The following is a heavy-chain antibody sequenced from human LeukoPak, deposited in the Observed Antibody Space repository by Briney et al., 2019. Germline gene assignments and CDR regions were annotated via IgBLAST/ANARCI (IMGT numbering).Heavy chain of an antibody. Sequence: SETLSPTCTVSGGSISSHYWSWIRQPPGKGLEWIGYIYYSGSTNYNPSLKSRVTISVDTSKNQFSLKLSSVTAADTAVYYCARPSYDFWSGYFAVWGKGTTVTVSS. CDR2: IYYSGST. D-gene: IGHD3-3*01. CDR1: GGSISSHY. CDR3: ARPSYDFWSGYFAV. J-gene: IGHJ6*04. V-gene: IGHV4-59*11.